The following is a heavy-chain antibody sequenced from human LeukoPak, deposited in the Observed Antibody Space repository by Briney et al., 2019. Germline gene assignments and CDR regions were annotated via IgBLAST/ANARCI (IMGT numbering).Heavy chain of an antibody. J-gene: IGHJ4*02. CDR3: ARGADGAFDY. D-gene: IGHD5-24*01. Sequence: GSLRLSCAASGFTFSNYWMNWVRQAPGKGLEWVANIKQGGGETYNVDSVKGRFSISRDNAKNSLYLQMNSLRAEDTAVYYCARGADGAFDYWGRGIVVTVSP. V-gene: IGHV3-7*01. CDR2: IKQGGGET. CDR1: GFTFSNYW.